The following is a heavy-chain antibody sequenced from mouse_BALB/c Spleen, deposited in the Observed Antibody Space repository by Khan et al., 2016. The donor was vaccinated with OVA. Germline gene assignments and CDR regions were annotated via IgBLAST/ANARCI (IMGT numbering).Heavy chain of an antibody. V-gene: IGHV1-4*01. D-gene: IGHD3-2*01. CDR3: VRDCAEHKTEGWFAY. Sequence: QVQLKQSGAELARPGASVKLSCKASGYTFTSYTIHWVKVRPGQGLEWIGFINPSNGYTNYNQKFKDKATLTADKSSTTVHMQLSSLTSDDSAVYNCVRDCAEHKTEGWFAYWGQGTLVTVSA. J-gene: IGHJ3*01. CDR1: GYTFTSYT. CDR2: INPSNGYT.